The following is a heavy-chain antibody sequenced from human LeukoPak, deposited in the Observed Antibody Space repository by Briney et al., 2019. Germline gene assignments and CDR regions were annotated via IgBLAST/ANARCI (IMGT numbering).Heavy chain of an antibody. V-gene: IGHV1-2*02. CDR1: GYTFTDYY. CDR2: ISPNTGGT. J-gene: IGHJ3*02. CDR3: ARDLPKTGYVGAVDI. Sequence: ASVTVSCKASGYTFTDYYLLWVRQAPGQGPDWMGWISPNTGGTNYAQTFKGRVTMTRDTSISTAYMELNSLTSDDTAVYYCARDLPKTGYVGAVDIWGQGTMVTVSS. D-gene: IGHD5-12*01.